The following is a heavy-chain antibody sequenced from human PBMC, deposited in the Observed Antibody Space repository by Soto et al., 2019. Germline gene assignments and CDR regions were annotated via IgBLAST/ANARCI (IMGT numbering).Heavy chain of an antibody. D-gene: IGHD6-13*01. CDR1: GYIFINYY. V-gene: IGHV1-46*04. CDR3: ARDMAAADY. J-gene: IGHJ4*02. CDR2: FNPKSGST. Sequence: QVQLVQSGAEVNKPGASVKLSCKKSGYIFINYYIHWVRQAPGQGLEWVALFNPKSGSTNYAQRLQGRVTVTSDTSTGTVYMELSSLIPEDTAVDYCARDMAAADYWGQGTLVTVSS.